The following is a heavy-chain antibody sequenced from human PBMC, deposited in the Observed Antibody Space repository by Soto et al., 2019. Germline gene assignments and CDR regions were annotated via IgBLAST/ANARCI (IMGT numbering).Heavy chain of an antibody. CDR2: IIPIGATA. CDR1: GGTFSSYA. CDR3: ARDLLGFGYTYADV. Sequence: QVQLVQSGAEVKKPGSSVKVSCKASGGTFSSYAISWVRQAPGQGLEWMGGIIPIGATANYAQKFQGRVTITADESTSTAYMELGSLRSGDTAVYYCARDLLGFGYTYADVWGQGTTVTVSS. V-gene: IGHV1-69*12. J-gene: IGHJ6*02. D-gene: IGHD3-10*01.